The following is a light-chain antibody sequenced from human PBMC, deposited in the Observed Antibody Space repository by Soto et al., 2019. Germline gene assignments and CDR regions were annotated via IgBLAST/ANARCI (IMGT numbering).Light chain of an antibody. CDR3: RQSYDTPLT. CDR1: QNIRTY. V-gene: IGKV1-39*01. J-gene: IGKJ4*01. CDR2: AAS. Sequence: DIQMTQSPSSLSASVGDRVTITCRASQNIRTYLNWYQQRPGTAPKLLIYAASTLQSGVPSRFSGSGSETDFTLTISSLQPEDVATYYCRQSYDTPLTFGGGAKVEIK.